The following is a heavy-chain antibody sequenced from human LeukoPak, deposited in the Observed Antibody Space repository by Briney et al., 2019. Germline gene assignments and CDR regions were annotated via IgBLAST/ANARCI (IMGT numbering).Heavy chain of an antibody. D-gene: IGHD2-15*01. J-gene: IGHJ4*02. Sequence: GGSLRLSCAASGFTFSSYWMNWARQAPGKGLEWVSAISNNGGYTYYADSVQGRFTISRDNSKSTLCLQMSSLRAEDTAVYYCAKQLGYCSDGSCYFPYWGQGTLVTVSS. CDR3: AKQLGYCSDGSCYFPY. CDR1: GFTFSSYW. V-gene: IGHV3-23*01. CDR2: ISNNGGYT.